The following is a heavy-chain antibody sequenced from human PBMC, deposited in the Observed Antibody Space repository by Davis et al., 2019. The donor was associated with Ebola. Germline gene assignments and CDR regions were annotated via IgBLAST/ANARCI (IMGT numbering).Heavy chain of an antibody. CDR2: VHGGNGNT. CDR3: ARASFGYNSGWYADY. V-gene: IGHV1-3*01. CDR1: GFTLTNYA. Sequence: ASVKVSCKASGFTLTNYAIHWVRQAPGQRLEWTGWVHGGNGNTKYSQRFQGRVTITTDTSASTVYLDLTSLRSDDTAVFYCARASFGYNSGWYADYWGPGSLVTVSS. J-gene: IGHJ4*02. D-gene: IGHD6-19*01.